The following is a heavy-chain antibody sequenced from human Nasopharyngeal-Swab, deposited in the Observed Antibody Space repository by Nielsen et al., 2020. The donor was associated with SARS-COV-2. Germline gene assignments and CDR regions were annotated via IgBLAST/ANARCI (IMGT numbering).Heavy chain of an antibody. J-gene: IGHJ4*02. CDR1: GYIFTSYW. D-gene: IGHD1-26*01. V-gene: IGHV5-51*01. CDR3: VRRAFSASYCYFDY. CDR2: IYPADSDS. Sequence: GGSLKISCKGSGYIFTSYWIGWVRQMPGKGLEWMGIIYPADSDSRYSLSFQGQVSISVDKSISTAYLQWNTLKASDTAIYYCVRRAFSASYCYFDYWGPGTLVTVSS.